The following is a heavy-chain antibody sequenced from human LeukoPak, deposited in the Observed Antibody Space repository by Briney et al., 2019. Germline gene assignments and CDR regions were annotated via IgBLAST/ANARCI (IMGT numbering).Heavy chain of an antibody. V-gene: IGHV3-53*01. CDR1: GFTFSDYY. CDR2: IYSGGST. J-gene: IGHJ4*02. Sequence: GGSLRLSCAASGFTFSDYYMSWIRQAPGKGLEWVSVIYSGGSTYYADSVKGRFTISRDNSKNTLYLQMNSLRAEDTAVYYCATSGGYAPQYYFDYWGQGTLVTVSS. D-gene: IGHD5-12*01. CDR3: ATSGGYAPQYYFDY.